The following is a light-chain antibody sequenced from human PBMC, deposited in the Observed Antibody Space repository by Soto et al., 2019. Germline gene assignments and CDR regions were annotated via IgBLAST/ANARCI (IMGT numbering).Light chain of an antibody. J-gene: IGKJ2*01. Sequence: EIVLTQSPATLSLSPGERATLSCRASQSVSSYFAWYQKKPGQAPRLLIYDASNSATGIPASFSGSGYGTDFTLTISSLEPEDFAVYYCQQRSNLPPYTGGQGTKLEIK. CDR1: QSVSSY. V-gene: IGKV3-11*01. CDR2: DAS. CDR3: QQRSNLPPYT.